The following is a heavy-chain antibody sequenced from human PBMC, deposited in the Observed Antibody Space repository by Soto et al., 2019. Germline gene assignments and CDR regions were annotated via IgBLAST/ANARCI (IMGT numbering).Heavy chain of an antibody. J-gene: IGHJ4*02. CDR2: IIPNHGNT. CDR3: ARDIPSVEYSSSRRPFDY. Sequence: ASVKVSCKASGGTFSSYTISWVRQAPGQGLEWLGRIIPNHGNTNYAQKLQGRVTITTDTSTSTAYMELRSLRSDDTAVYYCARDIPSVEYSSSRRPFDYWGQGTLVTVSS. D-gene: IGHD6-6*01. CDR1: GGTFSSYT. V-gene: IGHV1-18*01.